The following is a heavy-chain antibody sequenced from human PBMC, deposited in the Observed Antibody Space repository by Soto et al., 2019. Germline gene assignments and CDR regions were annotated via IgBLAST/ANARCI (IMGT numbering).Heavy chain of an antibody. CDR2: IYYSGSI. J-gene: IGHJ4*02. CDR3: ARDDGGLGVDY. D-gene: IGHD3-10*01. CDR1: GGSISSGGYY. Sequence: QVQLQESGPGLVKPSQTLSLTCTVSGGSISSGGYYWSWIRQHPGKGLEWIGYIYYSGSIYYNPSLKSRGTISVDTSKNQFSLNLSSVTAADTAVYYCARDDGGLGVDYWGQGTLVTVSS. V-gene: IGHV4-31*03.